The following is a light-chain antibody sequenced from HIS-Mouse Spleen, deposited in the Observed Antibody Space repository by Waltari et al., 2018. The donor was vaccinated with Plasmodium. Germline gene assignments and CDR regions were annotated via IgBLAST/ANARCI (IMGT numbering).Light chain of an antibody. Sequence: EIVLTQSPGTLSLSPGERATLSCRASQSVSSSYLAWYQHKPGQAPRLLIYWASSRATGIPDRFSGSGSGTDFTLTISRLEPEDFAVYYCQQYGSSGTFGQGTKVEIK. CDR1: QSVSSSY. CDR3: QQYGSSGT. CDR2: WAS. V-gene: IGKV3-20*01. J-gene: IGKJ1*01.